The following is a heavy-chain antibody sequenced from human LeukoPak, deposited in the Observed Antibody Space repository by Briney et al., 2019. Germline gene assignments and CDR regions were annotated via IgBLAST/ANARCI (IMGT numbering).Heavy chain of an antibody. J-gene: IGHJ3*02. Sequence: ASVKVSCKASGYTFTSYYMHWVRQAPGQGLEWMGIINPSGGSTSYAQKFQGRVTMTRDTSTSTVYMELSSLRSEDTAVYYCARDRQNYYDSSGYYASAFDIWGQGTMVPSLQ. V-gene: IGHV1-46*01. CDR3: ARDRQNYYDSSGYYASAFDI. CDR2: INPSGGST. CDR1: GYTFTSYY. D-gene: IGHD3-22*01.